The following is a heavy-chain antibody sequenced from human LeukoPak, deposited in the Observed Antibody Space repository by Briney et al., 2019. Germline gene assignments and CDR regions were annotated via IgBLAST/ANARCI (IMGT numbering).Heavy chain of an antibody. D-gene: IGHD4-17*01. V-gene: IGHV1-18*01. CDR3: ARRTKNDYGDYGAFDI. CDR2: ISAYNGNT. CDR1: GYTFTSYG. Sequence: ASVKVSCKASGYTFTSYGISWVRQAPGQGLEWMGWISAYNGNTNYAQKLQGRVTMTTDTSTSTAYMELRSLRSEDTAVYYCARRTKNDYGDYGAFDIWGQGTMVTVSS. J-gene: IGHJ3*02.